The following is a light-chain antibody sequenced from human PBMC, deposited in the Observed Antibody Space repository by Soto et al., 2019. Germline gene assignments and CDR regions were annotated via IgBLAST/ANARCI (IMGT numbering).Light chain of an antibody. J-gene: IGLJ2*01. CDR2: DVS. Sequence: QPALTQPASVSGSPGQSITISCTGTSSDIGGYNYVSWYQQHPGKAPKLMIYDVSNRPSGVSNRFSGSKSGNTASLTISGLQAEDEADYYCSSQAVSSTLVFGGGTKLTVL. CDR3: SSQAVSSTLV. V-gene: IGLV2-14*01. CDR1: SSDIGGYNY.